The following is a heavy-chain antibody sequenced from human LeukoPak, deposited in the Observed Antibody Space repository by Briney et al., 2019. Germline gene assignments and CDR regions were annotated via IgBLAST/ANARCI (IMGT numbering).Heavy chain of an antibody. J-gene: IGHJ4*02. CDR1: GFTFSGYA. D-gene: IGHD1-1*01. V-gene: IGHV3-23*01. Sequence: LSGGPLRLSCAASGFTFSGYAMSWVRLAPGKGLEWVSAITAGGDGTYYADSVKGRFTISRDNLKNMVFLQMNSLRAEDTAIYYCAKSHASIWNVYDYWGQGTLVTVSS. CDR3: AKSHASIWNVYDY. CDR2: ITAGGDGT.